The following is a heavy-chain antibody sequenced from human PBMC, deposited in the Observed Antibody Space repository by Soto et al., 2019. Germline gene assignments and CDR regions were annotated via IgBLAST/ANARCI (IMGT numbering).Heavy chain of an antibody. CDR3: ARAERYYDTAMAYFDY. D-gene: IGHD5-18*01. CDR1: GGTFSSYA. V-gene: IGHV1-69*13. J-gene: IGHJ4*02. Sequence: GASVKVSCKASGGTFSSYAISWVRQAPGQGLEWMGGIIPIFGTANYAQKFQGRVTITADESTSTAYMELSSLRSEDTAVYYCARAERYYDTAMAYFDYWGQGTLVTVSS. CDR2: IIPIFGTA.